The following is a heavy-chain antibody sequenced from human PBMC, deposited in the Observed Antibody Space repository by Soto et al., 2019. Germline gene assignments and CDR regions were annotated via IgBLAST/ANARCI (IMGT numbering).Heavy chain of an antibody. V-gene: IGHV1-2*04. CDR1: GYTFTDYY. Sequence: QVQLVQSGAEVKKPGASVKVSCKASGYTFTDYYIHWMRQAPGQGLEWMGWINPNTGGTNYTQRFQGWVTMTRDTSISTAYMELSRLRSDDSAVYYCARELSRYFGSGSSVFGYWGQGTPVTVSS. CDR2: INPNTGGT. J-gene: IGHJ4*02. CDR3: ARELSRYFGSGSSVFGY. D-gene: IGHD3-10*01.